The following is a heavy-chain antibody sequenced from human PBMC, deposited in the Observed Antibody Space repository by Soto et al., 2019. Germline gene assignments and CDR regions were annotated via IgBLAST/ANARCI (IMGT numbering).Heavy chain of an antibody. D-gene: IGHD2-15*01. Sequence: EVQLVESGGGLVKPGGSLRLSCAASGFTFSSYSMNWVRQAPGKGLEWVSSISSSSSYIYYADSVKGRFTISRDNAKNSLYLQMNSLGAEATAVYYCARALVVVVAATSYGMDVWGQGTTVTVSS. CDR3: ARALVVVVAATSYGMDV. CDR2: ISSSSSYI. J-gene: IGHJ6*02. V-gene: IGHV3-21*01. CDR1: GFTFSSYS.